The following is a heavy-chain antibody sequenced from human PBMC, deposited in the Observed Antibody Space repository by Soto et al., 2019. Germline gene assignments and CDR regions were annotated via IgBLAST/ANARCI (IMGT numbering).Heavy chain of an antibody. CDR2: INLDGSER. D-gene: IGHD2-15*01. J-gene: IGHJ2*01. V-gene: IGHV3-7*01. Sequence: QAPGKGLEWVANINLDGSERSYVDSVEGRFTISRDNTKNSLYLQMNSLRAEDTAIYYRAEDGIRGVRSVSAFLLKRSSDL. CDR3: AEDGIRGVRSVSAFLLKRSSDL.